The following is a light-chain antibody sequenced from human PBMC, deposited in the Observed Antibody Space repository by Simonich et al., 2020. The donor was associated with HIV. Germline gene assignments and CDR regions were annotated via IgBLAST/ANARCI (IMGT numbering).Light chain of an antibody. Sequence: EIVLTQSPATLSLSPGERATHSCRASPSVSSYLAWDPQKPGQAPRLLLYDASNRATGIPARFSGSGSGTDFTLTISSLEPEDFAVYYCLQDYTYPLTFGGGTKVEI. J-gene: IGKJ4*01. CDR3: LQDYTYPLT. V-gene: IGKV3-11*01. CDR2: DAS. CDR1: PSVSSY.